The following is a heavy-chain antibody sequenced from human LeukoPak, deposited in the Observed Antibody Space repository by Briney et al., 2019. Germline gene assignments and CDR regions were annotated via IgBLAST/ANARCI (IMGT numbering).Heavy chain of an antibody. V-gene: IGHV1-69*05. D-gene: IGHD4-23*01. Sequence: SVKVSCKASGGTFSSYAISWVRQAPGQGLEWMGGIIPIFGTANYAQKLQGRVTITTDEYKSTAYMELSSLRSEDTAVYYCARDLGGNSERIYYYMDVWGKGTTVTVSS. CDR1: GGTFSSYA. CDR2: IIPIFGTA. CDR3: ARDLGGNSERIYYYMDV. J-gene: IGHJ6*03.